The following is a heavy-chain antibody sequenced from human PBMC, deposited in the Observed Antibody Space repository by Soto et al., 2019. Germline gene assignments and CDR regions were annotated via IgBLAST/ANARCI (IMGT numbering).Heavy chain of an antibody. D-gene: IGHD3-10*01. CDR2: ISSSSSYI. Sequence: CILKKTGKGLEWVSSISSSSSYIYYADSVKGRFTISRDNAKNSLYLQMNSLRAEDTAVYYCARDFLWFGDSELDIWGQGTMVTVSS. V-gene: IGHV3-21*01. CDR3: ARDFLWFGDSELDI. J-gene: IGHJ3*02.